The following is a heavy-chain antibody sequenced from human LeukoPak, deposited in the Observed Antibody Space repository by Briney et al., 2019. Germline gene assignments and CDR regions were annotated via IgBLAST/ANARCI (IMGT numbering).Heavy chain of an antibody. CDR1: GFSISNDYY. J-gene: IGHJ4*02. V-gene: IGHV4-61*01. Sequence: SETLSLTCTVSGFSISNDYYWGWIRQPPGKGLEWIGYIYYSGSTNYNPSLKSRVTISVDTSKNQFSLKLSSVTAADTAIYYCARGAWYNSAYTALHYFDYWGQGTLVTVSS. CDR2: IYYSGST. D-gene: IGHD6-19*01. CDR3: ARGAWYNSAYTALHYFDY.